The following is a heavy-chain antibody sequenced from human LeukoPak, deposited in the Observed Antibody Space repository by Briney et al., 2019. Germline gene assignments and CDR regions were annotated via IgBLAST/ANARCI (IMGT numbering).Heavy chain of an antibody. J-gene: IGHJ4*02. CDR1: GFTFSSYS. Sequence: GGSLRLSCAASGFTFSSYSMNWVRQAPGKGLEWVSGIRADAVTTYYADSVKGRFIISRDNSKNTVYLQMNSLSAEEAAVYYCVKDDGWVQYANWGQGTLVTVSS. CDR2: IRADAVTT. D-gene: IGHD5-24*01. CDR3: VKDDGWVQYAN. V-gene: IGHV3-23*01.